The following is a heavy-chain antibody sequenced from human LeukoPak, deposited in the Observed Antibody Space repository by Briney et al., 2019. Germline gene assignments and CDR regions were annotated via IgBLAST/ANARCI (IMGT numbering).Heavy chain of an antibody. CDR1: GFTFSSYG. J-gene: IGHJ4*02. CDR2: ISYDGSNK. D-gene: IGHD1-26*01. Sequence: GGSLRLSCAASGFTFSSYGMHWVRQAPGKGLEWVAVISYDGSNKYYADSVKGRFTISRDNSKNTLYLQMNSLRAEDTAVHYCAKDRVGATLDYWGQGTLVTVSS. CDR3: AKDRVGATLDY. V-gene: IGHV3-30*18.